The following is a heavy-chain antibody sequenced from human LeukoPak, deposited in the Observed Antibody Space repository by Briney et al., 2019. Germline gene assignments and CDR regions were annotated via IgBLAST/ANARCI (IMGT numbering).Heavy chain of an antibody. J-gene: IGHJ4*02. CDR2: IYPGDPDT. CDR1: GYSFTSYW. CDR3: ARSSDSSGYYDYFDY. V-gene: IGHV5-51*01. D-gene: IGHD3-22*01. Sequence: GESLKISCKGSGYSFTSYWIGWVRQMPGKGLEWMAIIYPGDPDTRYSPSFQGQVTISADKSITTAYLQWSSLKASDTAMYYCARSSDSSGYYDYFDYWGQGTLVTVSS.